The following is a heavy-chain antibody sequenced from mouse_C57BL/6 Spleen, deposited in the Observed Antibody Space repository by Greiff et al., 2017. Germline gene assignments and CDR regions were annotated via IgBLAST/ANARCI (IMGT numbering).Heavy chain of an antibody. CDR1: GFSLSTSGMG. Sequence: QVTLKESGPGILQSSQTLSLTCSFSGFSLSTSGMGVSWIRQPSGKGLEWLAHIYWDDDKRYNPSLKSRLTISKDTSRNQVFLKITSVDTADTATYYCARREGYSNWYFDVWGTGTTVTVSS. J-gene: IGHJ1*03. V-gene: IGHV8-12*01. CDR3: ARREGYSNWYFDV. D-gene: IGHD2-5*01. CDR2: IYWDDDK.